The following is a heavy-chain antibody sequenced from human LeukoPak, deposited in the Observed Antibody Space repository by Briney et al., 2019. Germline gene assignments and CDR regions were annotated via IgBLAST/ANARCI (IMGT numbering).Heavy chain of an antibody. CDR3: ARNVWNWFDP. CDR2: IKQDGYEK. V-gene: IGHV3-7*04. CDR1: GFTFSSYW. J-gene: IGHJ5*02. Sequence: GGSLRLSCAASGFTFSSYWMSWVRQAPGKGLEWVANIKQDGYEKYFVDSVKGRFTISRDNAENSLYLQLNSLRAEDTAVYYCARNVWNWFDPWGQGTLVTVSS. D-gene: IGHD2-21*01.